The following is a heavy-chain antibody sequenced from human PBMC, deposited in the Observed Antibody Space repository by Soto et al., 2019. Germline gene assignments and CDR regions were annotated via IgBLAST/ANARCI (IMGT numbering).Heavy chain of an antibody. Sequence: ASVKVSRKASGYTFTGYYMHWVRQAPGQGLEWMGWINPNSGGTNYAQKFQGWVTMTRDTSISTAYMELSRLRSDDTAVYYCARGGQYYDFWSCCMDVWGQGTTVTVSS. CDR2: INPNSGGT. CDR1: GYTFTGYY. D-gene: IGHD3-3*01. J-gene: IGHJ6*02. CDR3: ARGGQYYDFWSCCMDV. V-gene: IGHV1-2*04.